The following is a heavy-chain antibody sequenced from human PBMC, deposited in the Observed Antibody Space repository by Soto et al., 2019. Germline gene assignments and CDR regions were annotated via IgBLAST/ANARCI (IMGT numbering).Heavy chain of an antibody. Sequence: ASVKVSCKASGYTFTSYGISWVRQAPGQGLEWMGWISAYNGNTNYAQKLQGRVTRTTDTSTSTAYMKLRSPRSDDTAVYYCARDDYDSSGYEPDYYYYYGMDVRGQGTTVTVSS. D-gene: IGHD3-22*01. J-gene: IGHJ6*02. V-gene: IGHV1-18*01. CDR3: ARDDYDSSGYEPDYYYYYGMDV. CDR1: GYTFTSYG. CDR2: ISAYNGNT.